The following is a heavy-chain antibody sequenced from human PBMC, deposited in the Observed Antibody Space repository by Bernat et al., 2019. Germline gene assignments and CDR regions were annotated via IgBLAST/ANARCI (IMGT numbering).Heavy chain of an antibody. V-gene: IGHV3-30-3*01. J-gene: IGHJ4*01. CDR1: GFTFSSYA. CDR2: ISYDGSNK. Sequence: VQRLEAGRCVVQPAGSLVCCCAAAGFTFSSYAMHWVRQAPGKGLEWVAVISYDGSNKYYADSVKGRFTISRDNSKNTLYLQMNSLRAEDTAVYYCARLAGTYFDYW. CDR3: ARLAGTYFDY. D-gene: IGHD6-19*01.